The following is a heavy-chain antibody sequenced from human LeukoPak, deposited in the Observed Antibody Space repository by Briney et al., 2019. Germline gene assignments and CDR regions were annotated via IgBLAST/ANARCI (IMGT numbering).Heavy chain of an antibody. D-gene: IGHD2-15*01. CDR1: GFTFSSYA. V-gene: IGHV3-23*01. CDR2: ISGSGGST. CDR3: AKVDGVVYYFDY. Sequence: GGSLRLSCAASGFTFSSYAMSRVRQAPGKGLEWVSAISGSGGSTYYADSVKGRFTISRDNSKNTLYLQMNSLRAEDTAVYYCAKVDGVVYYFDYWGQGTLVTVSS. J-gene: IGHJ4*02.